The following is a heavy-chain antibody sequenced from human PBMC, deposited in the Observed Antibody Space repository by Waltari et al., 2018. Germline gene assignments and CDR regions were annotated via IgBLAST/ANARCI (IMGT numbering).Heavy chain of an antibody. V-gene: IGHV4-61*02. Sequence: QVQLQESGPGLVKPSQTLSLTCTVSGGSISSGSYYWSWIRQPAGKGLEWIGRIYTSGSTNYNPALKSRVTISVDTSKNQCSLKLSSVTTADTAVYYCARDGGGSSWPGWGQGTLVTVSS. D-gene: IGHD6-13*01. J-gene: IGHJ4*02. CDR1: GGSISSGSYY. CDR2: IYTSGST. CDR3: ARDGGGSSWPG.